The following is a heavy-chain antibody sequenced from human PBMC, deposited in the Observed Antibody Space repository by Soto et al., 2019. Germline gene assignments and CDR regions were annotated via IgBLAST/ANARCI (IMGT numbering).Heavy chain of an antibody. CDR1: GDTFDIYT. D-gene: IGHD1-26*01. J-gene: IGHJ4*02. Sequence: QVQLVQSGTEMRKPGSSVKVSCKASGDTFDIYTFNWVRQAPGQGLEWMGGIFAVFGSPHYAEKFQDRLTITADESTTTAYMELRNMTSDDTAVYYCATNGSSVGFDSWGQGTLVTVSS. CDR2: IFAVFGSP. CDR3: ATNGSSVGFDS. V-gene: IGHV1-69*01.